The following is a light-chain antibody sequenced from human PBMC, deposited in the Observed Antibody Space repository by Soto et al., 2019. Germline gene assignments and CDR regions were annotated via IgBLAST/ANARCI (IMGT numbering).Light chain of an antibody. J-gene: IGKJ2*01. CDR2: AAS. Sequence: EIVLTQSPATLSLSPGERATLSCRASQTVTSGYLAWHQQKPGQAPRLLIYAASSRAAGIPDRFSGSESGTDFTLTISRLEPEDFEVYYRHQYGSSPYTFGQGTKLEI. CDR1: QTVTSGY. CDR3: HQYGSSPYT. V-gene: IGKV3-20*01.